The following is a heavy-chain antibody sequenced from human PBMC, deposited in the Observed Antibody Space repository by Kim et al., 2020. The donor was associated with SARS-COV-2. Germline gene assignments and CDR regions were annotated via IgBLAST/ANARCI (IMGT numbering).Heavy chain of an antibody. CDR1: GFTFSSYG. Sequence: GGCLRLSCAASGFTFSSYGMHWVRQAPGKGLEWVAVISYDGSNKYYADSVKGRFTISRDNSKNTLYLQMNSLRAEDTAVYYCAKDTVSLGYYGMDVWGQGTTVTVSS. D-gene: IGHD3-16*01. CDR3: AKDTVSLGYYGMDV. V-gene: IGHV3-30*18. CDR2: ISYDGSNK. J-gene: IGHJ6*02.